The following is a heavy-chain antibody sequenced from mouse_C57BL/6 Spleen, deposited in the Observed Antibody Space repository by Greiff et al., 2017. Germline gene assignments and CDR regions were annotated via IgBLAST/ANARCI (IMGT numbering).Heavy chain of an antibody. CDR1: GYTFTSYW. CDR2: IDPSDSYT. V-gene: IGHV1-69*01. Sequence: QVQLQQPGAELVMPGASVKLSCKASGYTFTSYWMHWVKQRPGQGLEWIGEIDPSDSYTNYNQKFKGKSTLTVDKSSSTAYMQLSSLTSEDSAVYYCALLAWFAYWGQGTLVTVSA. J-gene: IGHJ3*01. CDR3: ALLAWFAY.